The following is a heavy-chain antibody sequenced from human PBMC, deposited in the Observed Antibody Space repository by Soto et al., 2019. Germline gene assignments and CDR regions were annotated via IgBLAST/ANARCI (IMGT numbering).Heavy chain of an antibody. V-gene: IGHV4-59*08. CDR2: IYYSGST. CDR3: ARHPPFLIAARPSYYSYMDV. CDR1: GGSISSYY. J-gene: IGHJ6*03. Sequence: PSETLSLTCTVSGGSISSYYWSWIRQPPGKGLEWIGYIYYSGSTNYNPSLKSRVTISVDTSKNQFSLKLSSVTAADTAVYYCARHPPFLIAARPSYYSYMDVWGKGTKVTVSS. D-gene: IGHD6-6*01.